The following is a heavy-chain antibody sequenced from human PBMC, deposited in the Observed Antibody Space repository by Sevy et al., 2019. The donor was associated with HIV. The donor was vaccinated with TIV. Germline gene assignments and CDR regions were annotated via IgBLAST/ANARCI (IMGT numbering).Heavy chain of an antibody. J-gene: IGHJ4*02. CDR2: IRYDGSNK. CDR3: AKDVSEYDFWSPFDY. Sequence: GGSLRLSCAASGFTFSSYGMHWVRQAPGKGLEWVAFIRYDGSNKYYADSVKGRFTISRDNSKTTLYLQMNSLRAEDTAVDYWAKDVSEYDFWSPFDYWGQGTLVTVSS. D-gene: IGHD3-3*01. V-gene: IGHV3-30*02. CDR1: GFTFSSYG.